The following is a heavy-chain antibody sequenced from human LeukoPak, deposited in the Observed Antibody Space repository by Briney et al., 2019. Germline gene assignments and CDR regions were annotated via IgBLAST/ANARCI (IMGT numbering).Heavy chain of an antibody. J-gene: IGHJ4*02. Sequence: SQTLSLTCTVSGDSISSGDYYWSWIRQPPGKGLEWIGYIYYSGSTYYNPSLKSRVTISVDTSKNQFSLKLSSVTAADTAVYYCARFMVRGVRNPAYFDYWGQGTLVTVSS. CDR2: IYYSGST. CDR1: GDSISSGDYY. CDR3: ARFMVRGVRNPAYFDY. V-gene: IGHV4-30-4*01. D-gene: IGHD3-10*01.